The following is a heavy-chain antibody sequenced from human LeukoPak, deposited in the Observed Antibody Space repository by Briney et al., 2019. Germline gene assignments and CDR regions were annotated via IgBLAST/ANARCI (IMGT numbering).Heavy chain of an antibody. CDR1: GFTFSSYW. CDR2: IKQDGSEK. CDR3: VSHKYITNRYPPED. Sequence: GGSLRLSCAASGFTFSSYWMSWVRQAPGKGLEWVANIKQDGSEKYYVDSVKGRFTISRDNSKNTLYLQMDNLRAEDTAVYYCVSHKYITNRYPPEDWGQGTLVTVSS. D-gene: IGHD6-13*01. V-gene: IGHV3-7*03. J-gene: IGHJ4*02.